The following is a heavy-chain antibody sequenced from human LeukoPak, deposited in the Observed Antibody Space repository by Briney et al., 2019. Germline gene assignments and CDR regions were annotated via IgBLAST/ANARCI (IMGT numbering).Heavy chain of an antibody. V-gene: IGHV3-30*18. D-gene: IGHD5-24*01. CDR2: ISYDGRNK. J-gene: IGHJ4*02. CDR1: GFTFSSYG. CDR3: AKSSHGDGSFDY. Sequence: GGSLRLSCAASGFTFSSYGRHWGRQAPGKGLEGVAVISYDGRNKYYADSVKGRFTISRDNSKNTLYLQMNSLRAEDTAVYYCAKSSHGDGSFDYWGQGTLVTVSS.